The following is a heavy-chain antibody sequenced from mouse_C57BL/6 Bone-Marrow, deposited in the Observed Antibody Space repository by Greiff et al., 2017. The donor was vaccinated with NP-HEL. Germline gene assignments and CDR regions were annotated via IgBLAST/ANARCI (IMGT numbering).Heavy chain of an antibody. CDR3: TRLPLWDP. CDR1: GYAFSSYW. CDR2: IYPGDGDT. Sequence: QVQLKESGAELVKPGASVKISCKASGYAFSSYWMNWVKQRPGKGLEWIGQIYPGDGDTNYNGKFKGKATLTADKSSSTAYRQLSSLTSEDAAVYFCTRLPLWDPWGQGTTLTVSS. J-gene: IGHJ2*01. V-gene: IGHV1-80*01. D-gene: IGHD4-1*01.